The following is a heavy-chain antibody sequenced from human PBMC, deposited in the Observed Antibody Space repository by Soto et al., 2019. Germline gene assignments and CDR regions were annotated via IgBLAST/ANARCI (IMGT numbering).Heavy chain of an antibody. D-gene: IGHD3-22*01. Sequence: SETLSLTCAVYGGSFSGYYWSWIRQPPGKGLEWIGEINHSGSTNYNPSLKSRVTISVDTSKNQFSLKLSSVTAADTAVYYCARGRSVLFLYYYDSSGNTFDYWGQGTLVTVSS. CDR1: GGSFSGYY. V-gene: IGHV4-34*01. J-gene: IGHJ4*02. CDR2: INHSGST. CDR3: ARGRSVLFLYYYDSSGNTFDY.